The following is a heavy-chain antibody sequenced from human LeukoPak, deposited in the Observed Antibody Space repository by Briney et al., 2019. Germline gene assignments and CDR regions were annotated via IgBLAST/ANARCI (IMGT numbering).Heavy chain of an antibody. J-gene: IGHJ4*02. CDR2: IRYDGSNK. CDR3: ARGAYSSGWAYFDH. CDR1: GFTFSSYG. V-gene: IGHV3-30*02. D-gene: IGHD6-19*01. Sequence: GGSLRLSCAASGFTFSSYGMHWVRQAPGKGLEWVAFIRYDGSNKYYGDSVKGRFTISRDNAKNSLYLHMDSLRAEDTAAYYCARGAYSSGWAYFDHWGQGTLVTVSS.